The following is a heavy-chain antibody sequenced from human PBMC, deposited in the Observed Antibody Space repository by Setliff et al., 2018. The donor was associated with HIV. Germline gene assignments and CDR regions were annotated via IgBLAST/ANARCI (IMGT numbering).Heavy chain of an antibody. CDR3: AKDPNSSWHVGFYNYGMGV. V-gene: IGHV3-30*02. CDR2: IRYDATDK. CDR1: GFTFSRYG. J-gene: IGHJ6*02. D-gene: IGHD6-13*01. Sequence: QPGGSLRLSCAASGFTFSRYGMHWVRQAPGKGLEWVAFIRYDATDKYYAESVRGRFTISRDYSRNTLYLQMNSLRAEDSAVYYCAKDPNSSWHVGFYNYGMGVWGQGTTVTVSS.